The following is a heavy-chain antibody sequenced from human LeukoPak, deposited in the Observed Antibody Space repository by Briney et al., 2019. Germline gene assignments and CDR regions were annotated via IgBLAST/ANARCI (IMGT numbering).Heavy chain of an antibody. CDR2: IVVGSGNT. CDR3: AAYCSGGSCYSRYYYGMDV. V-gene: IGHV1-58*02. CDR1: GFTFTSSA. J-gene: IGHJ6*02. D-gene: IGHD2-15*01. Sequence: GTSVTVSCKASGFTFTSSAMQWVRQARGQRLEWIGWIVVGSGNTNYAQKFQERVTITRDMPTSTAYMELSSLRSEDTAVYYCAAYCSGGSCYSRYYYGMDVWGQGTTVTVSS.